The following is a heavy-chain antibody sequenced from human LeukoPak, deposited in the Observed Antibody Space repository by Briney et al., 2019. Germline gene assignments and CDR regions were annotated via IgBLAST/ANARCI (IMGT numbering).Heavy chain of an antibody. CDR2: ISAYNGNT. CDR1: GYTFTSYG. Sequence: ASVKVSCKASGYTFTSYGISWARQAPGQGLEWMGWISAYNGNTNYAQKLQGRVTMTTDTSTSTAYMELRSLRSDDTAVYYCARDSCSSTSCHFDYWGQGTLVTVSS. J-gene: IGHJ4*02. V-gene: IGHV1-18*01. CDR3: ARDSCSSTSCHFDY. D-gene: IGHD2-2*01.